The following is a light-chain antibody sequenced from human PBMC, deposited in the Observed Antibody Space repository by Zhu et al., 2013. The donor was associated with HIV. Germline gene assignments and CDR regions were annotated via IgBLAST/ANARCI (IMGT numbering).Light chain of an antibody. CDR3: QSADSIDTYVV. CDR1: ALPKQY. V-gene: IGLV3-25*03. J-gene: IGLJ2*01. Sequence: SYELTQPPSVSVSPGQTARITCSGDALPKQYAFWYQQKPGQAPVLVIYKDIERPSGIPERFTGSSSGTTVTLTISGVQAEDEADYYCQSADSIDTYVVFGGGTKLTVL. CDR2: KDI.